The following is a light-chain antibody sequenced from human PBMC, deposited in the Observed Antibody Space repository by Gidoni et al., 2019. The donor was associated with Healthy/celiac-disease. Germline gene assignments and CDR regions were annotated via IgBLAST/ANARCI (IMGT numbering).Light chain of an antibody. CDR3: QQYDSSPFT. V-gene: IGKV3-20*01. J-gene: IGKJ3*01. CDR2: GAS. Sequence: EIVLTQSPGTLSLSPGVRATLSCRASQSVSSSYLAWYQQKPGQAPRLLIYGASSRATGIPDRFSGSGSGTDFTLTISRLEPEDFAVYYCQQYDSSPFTFXPXTKVDIK. CDR1: QSVSSSY.